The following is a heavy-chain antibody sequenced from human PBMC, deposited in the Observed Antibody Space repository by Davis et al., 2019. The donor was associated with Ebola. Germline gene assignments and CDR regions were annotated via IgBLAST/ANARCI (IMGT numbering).Heavy chain of an antibody. D-gene: IGHD4-17*01. V-gene: IGHV5-51*01. J-gene: IGHJ4*02. CDR1: GYSFTSYW. Sequence: GESLKISCKGSGYSFTSYWIGWVRQIPGKGLEWMGIIYPGDSDTRYSPSFQGQVTISADKSISTAYLQWSSLKASDTAMYYCARRVTTPKWYFDYWGQGTLVTVSS. CDR2: IYPGDSDT. CDR3: ARRVTTPKWYFDY.